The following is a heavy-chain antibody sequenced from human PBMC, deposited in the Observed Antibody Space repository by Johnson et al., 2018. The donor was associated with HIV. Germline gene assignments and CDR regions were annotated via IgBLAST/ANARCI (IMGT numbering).Heavy chain of an antibody. D-gene: IGHD5-18*01. Sequence: VQLVESGGGVVQPGRSLRLSCAASGFTFSSYAMSWVRQAPGKGLEWVSAIGTAGDTYYPGSVKGRFTISRAKAKNSLSLQMNSLRAGDTAVYYCARGRGVGRPIQKWLGAAFDIWGQGTMVTVSS. CDR1: GFTFSSYA. J-gene: IGHJ3*02. V-gene: IGHV3-13*01. CDR3: ARGRGVGRPIQKWLGAAFDI. CDR2: IGTAGDT.